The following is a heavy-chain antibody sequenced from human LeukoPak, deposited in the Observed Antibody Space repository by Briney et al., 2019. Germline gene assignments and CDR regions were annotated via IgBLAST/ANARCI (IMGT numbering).Heavy chain of an antibody. J-gene: IGHJ6*03. Sequence: ASVTVSCKASGGTFNSYAISWVRQAPGQGLEWMGGIMPLFGTANYAQEFQGRVTFTTDESASTAYMEVSSLRSEDTAVYYCASGSLGDGYGVGDYYQYMDVWGKGTTGTVSS. CDR1: GGTFNSYA. V-gene: IGHV1-69*05. CDR3: ASGSLGDGYGVGDYYQYMDV. CDR2: IMPLFGTA. D-gene: IGHD5-24*01.